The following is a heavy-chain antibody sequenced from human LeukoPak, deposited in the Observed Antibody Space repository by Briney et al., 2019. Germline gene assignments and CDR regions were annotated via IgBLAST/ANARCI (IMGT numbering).Heavy chain of an antibody. Sequence: GGSLRLSCAASGFTFSSYSMTWVRQAPGKGLEWVSSISSRSTYIYYADSVKGRFTISRDNAKNSVYLQMNSLRAGDTAIYYCARADDILWRDLQPDAFDIWGQGTMVTVSS. D-gene: IGHD3-9*01. V-gene: IGHV3-21*01. J-gene: IGHJ3*02. CDR3: ARADDILWRDLQPDAFDI. CDR2: ISSRSTYI. CDR1: GFTFSSYS.